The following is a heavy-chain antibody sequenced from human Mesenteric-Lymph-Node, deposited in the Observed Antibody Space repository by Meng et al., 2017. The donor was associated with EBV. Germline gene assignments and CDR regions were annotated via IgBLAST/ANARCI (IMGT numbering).Heavy chain of an antibody. CDR2: VYDNART. CDR1: ECACGSGSYD. CDR3: ARLYMLHVVITSYFDY. D-gene: IGHD3-16*01. V-gene: IGHV4-61*03. Sequence: GRGLVQLVGSRTRASTGSECACGSGSYDWGWPRRPPWQELEWIGQVYDNARTKNNPLLKSRVTISIDPSTNHFSLKLSSVTAADTAVYYCARLYMLHVVITSYFDYWGQGTLVTVSS. J-gene: IGHJ4*02.